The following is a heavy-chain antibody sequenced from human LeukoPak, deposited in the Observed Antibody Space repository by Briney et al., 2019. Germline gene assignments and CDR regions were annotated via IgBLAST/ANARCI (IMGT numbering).Heavy chain of an antibody. V-gene: IGHV3-23*01. CDR3: ARGISSTVVNSYYFDY. Sequence: GGSLRLSCAASGFTFSSYAMSWVRQAPGKGLEWVSAISGSGGSTYYADSVKGRFTISRDNSKNTLYLQMNSLRAEDTAVYYCARGISSTVVNSYYFDYWGQGTLVTVSS. D-gene: IGHD4-23*01. CDR1: GFTFSSYA. J-gene: IGHJ4*02. CDR2: ISGSGGST.